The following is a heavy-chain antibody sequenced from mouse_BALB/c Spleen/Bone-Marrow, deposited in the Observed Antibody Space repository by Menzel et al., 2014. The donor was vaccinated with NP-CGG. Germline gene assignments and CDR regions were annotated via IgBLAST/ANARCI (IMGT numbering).Heavy chain of an antibody. CDR2: SRDKAKYYTT. V-gene: IGHV7-1*02. J-gene: IGHJ3*01. D-gene: IGHD2-10*02. CDR3: ARDVGYGNYFVY. CDR1: GFTFSDFY. Sequence: EVKVVESGGGLVQPGDSLRLSCTTSGFTFSDFYMEWVRQPPGKGLEWIATSRDKAKYYTTEYSASVKGRFIVSRDTSQSVLYPQMNALRAEDTAIYYCARDVGYGNYFVYWGQGTLVTVSA.